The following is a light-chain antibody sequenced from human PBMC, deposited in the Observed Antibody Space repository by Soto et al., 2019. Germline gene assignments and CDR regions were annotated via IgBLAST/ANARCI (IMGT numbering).Light chain of an antibody. CDR2: GAS. V-gene: IGKV3-15*01. CDR3: QQYNNWPIT. J-gene: IGKJ5*01. Sequence: EIVMTQSPATLSVSPGERATLSCRASQSVSSNLAWYQQKPGQAPRLLIYGASTRATVIPAGFSGSGSGTEFTLTISSLQSEDFAVYYCQQYNNWPITFGQGTRLEIK. CDR1: QSVSSN.